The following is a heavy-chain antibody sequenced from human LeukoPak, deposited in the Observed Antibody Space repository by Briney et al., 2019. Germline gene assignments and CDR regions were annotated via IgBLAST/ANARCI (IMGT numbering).Heavy chain of an antibody. CDR2: IYHSGST. V-gene: IGHV4-30-2*01. Sequence: PSETLSLTCAVSGGSISSGGYSWSWIRQPPGKGLEWIGYIYHSGSTYYNPSLKSRVTISVDRSKNQFSLKLSSVTAADTAVYYCARAFYDLLTGSIGYYFDYWGQGTLVTVSS. CDR1: GGSISSGGYS. D-gene: IGHD3-9*01. J-gene: IGHJ4*02. CDR3: ARAFYDLLTGSIGYYFDY.